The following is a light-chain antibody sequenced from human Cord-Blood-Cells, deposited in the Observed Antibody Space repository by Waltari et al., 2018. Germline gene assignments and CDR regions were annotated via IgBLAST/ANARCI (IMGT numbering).Light chain of an antibody. V-gene: IGKV3-20*01. Sequence: EIVLTQSPGTLSLSPGERATLSCRASQRVSSSYLAWYQQKPGQAPRLLIYGASSRATGIPDRFSGSGSGTDFTRTISRLEPEDFAVYYCQQYGSSPPLTFGGGTKVELK. CDR2: GAS. CDR1: QRVSSSY. J-gene: IGKJ4*01. CDR3: QQYGSSPPLT.